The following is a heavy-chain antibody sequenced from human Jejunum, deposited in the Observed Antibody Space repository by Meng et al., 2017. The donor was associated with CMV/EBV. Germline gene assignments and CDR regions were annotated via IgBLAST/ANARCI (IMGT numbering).Heavy chain of an antibody. J-gene: IGHJ4*02. V-gene: IGHV4-30-4*08. CDR1: GGSIGSGDYY. CDR2: IHDTGST. Sequence: QGHRQEPGPGLGKPSQTLSPTCSVPGGSIGSGDYYWSWIRQPPGKGLEWIGYIHDTGSTYYNPSLKSRVDISLGTSRNHFSLTLSSVTAEDTAVYCCARGSIFVSFDSWGQGTLVTVSS. CDR3: ARGSIFVSFDS. D-gene: IGHD3-3*01.